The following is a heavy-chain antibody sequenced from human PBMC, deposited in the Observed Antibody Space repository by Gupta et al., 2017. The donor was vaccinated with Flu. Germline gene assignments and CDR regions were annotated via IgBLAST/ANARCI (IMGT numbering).Heavy chain of an antibody. J-gene: IGHJ5*02. V-gene: IGHV4-39*01. Sequence: QLQLQESGPGLVKPSETLFLTCAVPVGSISSGACFWAWIRQPPGKGLEWIGSLYYSGSTKYNPPLKSRVTISVDTSKNQFSLKLRSVTAAETAVYYCARQDHGDHGEPNWFDPWGQGALVTVSS. CDR1: VGSISSGACF. CDR2: LYYSGST. D-gene: IGHD4-17*01. CDR3: ARQDHGDHGEPNWFDP.